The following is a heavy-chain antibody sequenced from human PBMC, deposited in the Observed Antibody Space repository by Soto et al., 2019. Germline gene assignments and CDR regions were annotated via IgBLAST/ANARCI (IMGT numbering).Heavy chain of an antibody. D-gene: IGHD4-17*01. V-gene: IGHV4-30-2*01. J-gene: IGHJ4*02. CDR3: AREDYGAYGGYFDY. CDR1: GGSIRTGGYS. CDR2: TYHSGNP. Sequence: QLQLQESGSGLVKPSQTLSLTCTVSGGSIRTGGYSWSWIRQPPGKGLEWIGNTYHSGNPYYNPSPKRRVTISVDGSQTQFSLKVSSVTAADTAVYYCAREDYGAYGGYFDYWGQGSLVTVSS.